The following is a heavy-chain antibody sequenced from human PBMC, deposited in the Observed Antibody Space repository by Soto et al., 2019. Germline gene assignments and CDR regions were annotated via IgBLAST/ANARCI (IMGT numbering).Heavy chain of an antibody. V-gene: IGHV4-39*01. CDR2: IYYSGST. J-gene: IGHJ5*02. Sequence: SETLSLTCTVSGGSISSSSYYWGWIRQPPGKGLEWIGSIYYSGSTYYNPSLKSRVTISVDTSKNQFSLKLSSVTAADTAVYYCARREIENWFDPWGQGTLVTVS. CDR3: ARREIENWFDP. CDR1: GGSISSSSYY.